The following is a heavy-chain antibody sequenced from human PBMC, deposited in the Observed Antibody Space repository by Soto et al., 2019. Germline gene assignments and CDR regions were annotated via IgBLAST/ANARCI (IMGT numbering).Heavy chain of an antibody. CDR3: TTSSVTPYNWIYDEGYYYGMDV. CDR1: GFTFSNAW. J-gene: IGHJ6*02. D-gene: IGHD1-7*01. Sequence: GGSLRLSCAASGFTFSNAWMSWVRQAPGKGLEWVGRIKSKTDGGTTDYAAPVKGRFTISRDDSKNTLYLQMNSLKTEDTAVYYCTTSSVTPYNWIYDEGYYYGMDVWGQGTTVTVSS. CDR2: IKSKTDGGTT. V-gene: IGHV3-15*01.